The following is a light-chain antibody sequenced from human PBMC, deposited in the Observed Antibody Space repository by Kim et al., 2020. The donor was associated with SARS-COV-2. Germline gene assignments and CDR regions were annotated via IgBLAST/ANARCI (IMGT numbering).Light chain of an antibody. CDR1: QGISSY. Sequence: ASTGDRVTITCRASQGISSYLAWYQQKPGKAPKLLIYAAFTLQSGVPSRFSGSGSGTDFTLTISCLQSEDFATYYCQQYYSYPFTFGPGTKVDIK. CDR2: AAF. CDR3: QQYYSYPFT. V-gene: IGKV1-8*01. J-gene: IGKJ3*01.